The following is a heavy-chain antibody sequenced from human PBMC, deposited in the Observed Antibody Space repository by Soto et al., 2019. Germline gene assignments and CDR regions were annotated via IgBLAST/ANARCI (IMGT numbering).Heavy chain of an antibody. V-gene: IGHV4-61*08. CDR2: IYYSGST. CDR3: ARGRWFWDAFDI. D-gene: IGHD2-15*01. J-gene: IGHJ3*02. Sequence: SETLSLTCTVSGGSISSGGYYWSWIRQHPGKGLEWIGYIYYSGSTYYNPSLKSRVTISVDTSKNQFSLKLSSVTAADTAVYYCARGRWFWDAFDIWGQGTMVT. CDR1: GGSISSGGYY.